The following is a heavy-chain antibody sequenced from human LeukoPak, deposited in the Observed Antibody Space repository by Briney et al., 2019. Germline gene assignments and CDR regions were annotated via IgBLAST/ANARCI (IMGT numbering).Heavy chain of an antibody. CDR3: ARSLCRGSCPGNP. V-gene: IGHV1-2*02. Sequence: ASVKVSCKASGYRFIGFYIHWVREAPGQGLEWMGWIDPESGDTRYAEKFQGKVTMTRDTSISTAYMELSSLRSDDTAMYYCARSLCRGSCPGNPWGQGTLITVSS. J-gene: IGHJ5*02. CDR2: IDPESGDT. CDR1: GYRFIGFY. D-gene: IGHD2-15*01.